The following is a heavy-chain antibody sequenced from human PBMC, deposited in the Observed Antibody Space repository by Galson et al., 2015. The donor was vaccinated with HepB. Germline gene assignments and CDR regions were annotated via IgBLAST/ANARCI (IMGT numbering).Heavy chain of an antibody. J-gene: IGHJ5*02. V-gene: IGHV4-31*03. CDR3: ARDGPGIPPS. D-gene: IGHD2-21*01. CDR1: GGSVSIGNYY. Sequence: LSLTCTVSGGSVSIGNYYSNWIRQQPGKGLEWIGYINYRGSTYYSPSLASRLTVSVDTSKNQFSLKLTSVTAADTAVYYCARDGPGIPPSWGQGILVTVSS. CDR2: INYRGST.